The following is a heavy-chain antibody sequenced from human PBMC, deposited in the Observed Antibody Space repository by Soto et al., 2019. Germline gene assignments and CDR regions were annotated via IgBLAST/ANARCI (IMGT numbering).Heavy chain of an antibody. CDR1: GGSIGTHY. CDR3: ARDPRVTTVTGDAFDI. D-gene: IGHD4-17*01. J-gene: IGHJ3*02. CDR2: VYISGST. V-gene: IGHV4-4*07. Sequence: QVQLQESGPGLVKPSETLSLTCTVSGGSIGTHYWNWIRQPAGKGLEWIGRVYISGSTDYNPSVKSRVSLSVDTSKNHFSLRLTSVTAADTAVYYCARDPRVTTVTGDAFDIWGQGIMVIPSS.